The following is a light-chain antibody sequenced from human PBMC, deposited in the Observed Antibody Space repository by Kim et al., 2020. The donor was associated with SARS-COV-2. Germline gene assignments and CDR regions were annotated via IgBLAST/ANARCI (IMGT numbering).Light chain of an antibody. CDR2: VTS. V-gene: IGKV1-27*01. CDR1: QDIGND. J-gene: IGKJ4*01. CDR3: QKCDSAPLT. Sequence: DIQMTQSPSSLSASVGDRVTISCRASQDIGNDLAWYQQKPGRVPRLLISVTSTLHSGVPSRFSGSGSGRDFTLTISSLQSEDAATYYCQKCDSAPLTLGGGTKVEIK.